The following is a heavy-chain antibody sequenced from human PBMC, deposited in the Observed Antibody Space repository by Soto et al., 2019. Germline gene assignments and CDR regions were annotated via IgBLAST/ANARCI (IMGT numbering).Heavy chain of an antibody. J-gene: IGHJ4*02. CDR1: GDTFSSYT. D-gene: IGHD3-10*01. CDR3: ATSYGSGSQAFDY. V-gene: IGHV1-69*02. Sequence: QVHLVQSGAELKKPGSSVRVSCKASGDTFSSYTINWVRQAPGLGLEWMGRTIPILSMSNYALKFQGRLINTAGKSTGSAYMELSSLRSEDTAMYYCATSYGSGSQAFDYWGQGALVTVSS. CDR2: TIPILSMS.